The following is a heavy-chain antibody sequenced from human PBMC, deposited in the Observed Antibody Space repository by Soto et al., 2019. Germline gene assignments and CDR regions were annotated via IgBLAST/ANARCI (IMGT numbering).Heavy chain of an antibody. V-gene: IGHV4-34*01. D-gene: IGHD2-2*01. CDR3: AGGQYQLRIDY. Sequence: QVQLQQWGAGLLKPSETLSLTCAVYGGSFSGYYWSWIRQPPGKGLEWIGEINHSGSTNYNPSLNSRVTISVDTSKNQFSLKLSSVTAADTAVYYCAGGQYQLRIDYWGQGTLVTVAS. CDR2: INHSGST. J-gene: IGHJ4*02. CDR1: GGSFSGYY.